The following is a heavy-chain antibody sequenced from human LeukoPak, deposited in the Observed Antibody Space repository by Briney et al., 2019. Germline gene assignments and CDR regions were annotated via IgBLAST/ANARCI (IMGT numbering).Heavy chain of an antibody. CDR1: GFTFSTDA. D-gene: IGHD1-26*01. CDR2: ISVSGGDT. CDR3: AKHSGNYFFDH. V-gene: IGHV3-23*01. J-gene: IGHJ4*02. Sequence: GGSLRLSCAASGFTFSTDAMSWVRQAPGKGLEWVSAISVSGGDTFYADSVRGRLTISRDNSMNTLYLQMNSLRAEDTAMYYCAKHSGNYFFDHWGQGTLVTVSA.